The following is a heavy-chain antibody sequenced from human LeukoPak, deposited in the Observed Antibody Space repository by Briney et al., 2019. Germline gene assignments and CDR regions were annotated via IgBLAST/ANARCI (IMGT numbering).Heavy chain of an antibody. CDR2: INPSGGST. V-gene: IGHV1-46*01. J-gene: IGHJ3*02. CDR3: ARAQSPYSSSWIGDAFDI. Sequence: ASVKVSCKASGYTFTSYYMHWVQQAPGQGLEWMGIINPSGGSTSYAQKFQGRVTMTRDMPTSTVYMELSSLRSEDTAVYYCARAQSPYSSSWIGDAFDIWGQGTMVTVSS. CDR1: GYTFTSYY. D-gene: IGHD6-13*01.